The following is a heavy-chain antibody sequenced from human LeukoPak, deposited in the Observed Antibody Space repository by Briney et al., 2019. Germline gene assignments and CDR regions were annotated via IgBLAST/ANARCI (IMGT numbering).Heavy chain of an antibody. CDR2: ISAYNGNT. CDR1: GYTFTSYG. Sequence: ASVKVSCKASGYTFTSYGISWVRQAPGQGLDGMGWISAYNGNTNYAQKLQGRVTMTTDTSTSTAYMELRSLRSDDTAVYYCARDRDCSSTSCYTWVNYYYYGMDVWGQGTTVTVSS. D-gene: IGHD2-2*02. CDR3: ARDRDCSSTSCYTWVNYYYYGMDV. V-gene: IGHV1-18*01. J-gene: IGHJ6*02.